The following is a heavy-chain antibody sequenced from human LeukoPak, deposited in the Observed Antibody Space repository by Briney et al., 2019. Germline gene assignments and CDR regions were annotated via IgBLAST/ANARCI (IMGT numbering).Heavy chain of an antibody. CDR1: GFTFSSYG. CDR3: AKGVLVPPTYFDY. D-gene: IGHD3-3*01. CDR2: IRYDGNTK. J-gene: IGHJ4*02. V-gene: IGHV3-30*02. Sequence: GGSLRLSCAASGFTFSSYGMHWVRQAPGKGLEWVAYIRYDGNTKYYADSVKGRFTISRDNSKNTLFLQMNSLRAEDTAVYYCAKGVLVPPTYFDYWGERTLVTVSS.